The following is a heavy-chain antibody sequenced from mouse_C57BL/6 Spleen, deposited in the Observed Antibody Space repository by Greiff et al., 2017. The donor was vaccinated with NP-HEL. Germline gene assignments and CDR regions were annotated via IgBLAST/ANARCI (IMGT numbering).Heavy chain of an antibody. CDR3: ARSRYYGSSYVDY. V-gene: IGHV1-26*01. CDR2: INPNNGGT. D-gene: IGHD1-1*01. J-gene: IGHJ2*01. Sequence: EVQLQQSGPELVKPGASVKISCKASGYTFTDYYMNWVKQSHGKSLEWIGDINPNNGGTSYNQKFKGKATLTVDKSSSTAYMELRSLTSEDSAVYYCARSRYYGSSYVDYWGQGTTLTVSS. CDR1: GYTFTDYY.